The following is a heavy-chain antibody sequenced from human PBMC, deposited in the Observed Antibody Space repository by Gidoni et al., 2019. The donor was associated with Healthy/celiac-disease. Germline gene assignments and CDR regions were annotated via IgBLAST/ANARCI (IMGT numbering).Heavy chain of an antibody. CDR3: TTAAGATSFDY. CDR2: IKSKTEGGTT. D-gene: IGHD1-26*01. CDR1: GFTFSNAW. Sequence: EVQLVESGGGLVKPGGSLRLSCAASGFTFSNAWLSGVRQAPGKGLEWVGRIKSKTEGGTTDYAAPVKGRFTISRDDSKNTLYLQMNSLKTEDTAVYYCTTAAGATSFDYWGQGTLVTVSS. J-gene: IGHJ4*02. V-gene: IGHV3-15*01.